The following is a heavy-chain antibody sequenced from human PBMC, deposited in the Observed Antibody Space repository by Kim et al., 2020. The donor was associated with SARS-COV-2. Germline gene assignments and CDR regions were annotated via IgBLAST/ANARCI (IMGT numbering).Heavy chain of an antibody. Sequence: SGPTLVNPTQTLTLTCTFSGFSLSTSGMCVSWIRQPPGKALEWLARIDWDDDKYYSTSLKTRLTISKDTSKNQVVLTMTNMDPVDTATYYCARCKVLFLVARPPYYYYGMDVWGQGTTVTVSS. D-gene: IGHD1-1*01. CDR2: IDWDDDK. CDR1: GFSLSTSGMC. J-gene: IGHJ6*02. V-gene: IGHV2-70*11. CDR3: ARCKVLFLVARPPYYYYGMDV.